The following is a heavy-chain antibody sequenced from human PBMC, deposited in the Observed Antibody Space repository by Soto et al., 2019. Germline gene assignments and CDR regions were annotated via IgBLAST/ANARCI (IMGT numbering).Heavy chain of an antibody. J-gene: IGHJ4*02. CDR2: INQSGST. Sequence: QVQLQQWGAGLLKPSETLSLSCAVYGASFSGYYWNWIRQPPGKGLEWIGEINQSGSTNYSPSLKTRVTISVDTSKMQFSLRVSSVTAADTAVYYCARLFSGTGRYFDYWGQGTLVTVSS. V-gene: IGHV4-34*02. CDR1: GASFSGYY. CDR3: ARLFSGTGRYFDY. D-gene: IGHD1-1*01.